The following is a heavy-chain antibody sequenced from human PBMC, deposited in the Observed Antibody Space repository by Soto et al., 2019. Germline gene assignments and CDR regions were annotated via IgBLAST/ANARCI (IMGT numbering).Heavy chain of an antibody. D-gene: IGHD3-10*01. CDR3: ARHNYGSGSTYFDY. CDR2: IYHSGST. V-gene: IGHV4-30-2*01. Sequence: PSETLSLTCAVSGGSIISCGYSWSWIRQPPGKGLEWIGYIYHSGSTYYNPSLKSRVTISVDRSKNQFSLKLSSVTAADTAVYYCARHNYGSGSTYFDYWGQGTLVSVSS. CDR1: GGSIISCGYS. J-gene: IGHJ4*02.